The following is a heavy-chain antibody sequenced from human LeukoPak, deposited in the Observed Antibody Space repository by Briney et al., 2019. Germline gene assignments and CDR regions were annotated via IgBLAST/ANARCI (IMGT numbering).Heavy chain of an antibody. D-gene: IGHD2-21*01. CDR1: GSTFGTHA. CDR2: ISYDGTDQ. CDR3: AGAIGYFDY. Sequence: GGSLRLSCAASGSTFGTHAMHWVRQAPGKGLEWVGVISYDGTDQYYADSVKGRFTISRDNPKNTLYLQMDSLRVEDTAVYYCAGAIGYFDYWGQGTLVTVSS. V-gene: IGHV3-30*03. J-gene: IGHJ4*02.